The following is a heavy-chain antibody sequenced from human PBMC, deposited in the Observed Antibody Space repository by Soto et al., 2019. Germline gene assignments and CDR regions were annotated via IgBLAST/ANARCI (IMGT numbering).Heavy chain of an antibody. V-gene: IGHV3-48*01. J-gene: IGHJ4*02. CDR3: FIFFYKYYDSSCYYRSPAY. CDR2: ITSSGTTV. CDR1: GFAFSSYS. D-gene: IGHD3-22*01. Sequence: PGGSLRLYCAASGFAFSSYSLNWVSQAPGKGLKWVSYITSSGTTVYYADSVRGRFTISRDNAKNSLYLQMNSLRAEDTAVYYCFIFFYKYYDSSCYYRSPAYWGQGTLISVSS.